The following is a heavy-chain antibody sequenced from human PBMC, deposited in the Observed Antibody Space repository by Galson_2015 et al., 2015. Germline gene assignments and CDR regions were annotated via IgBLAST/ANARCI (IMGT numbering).Heavy chain of an antibody. D-gene: IGHD3-10*01. J-gene: IGHJ6*03. Sequence: SVKVSCKASGYTFTTFGISWVRQAPGQGPEWMGWITTDHGDTKYAHKFQDRVTMTTDTSTSTAYMELRSLRSDDTAVYYCARDSGYYGSATYGFNFYMDVWGTGTTVTVSS. CDR1: GYTFTTFG. V-gene: IGHV1-18*01. CDR2: ITTDHGDT. CDR3: ARDSGYYGSATYGFNFYMDV.